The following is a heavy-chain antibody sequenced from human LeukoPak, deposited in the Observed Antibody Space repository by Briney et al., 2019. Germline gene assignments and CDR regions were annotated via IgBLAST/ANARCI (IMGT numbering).Heavy chain of an antibody. Sequence: GGSLRLSCAASGFTFSNYYMSWVRRAPGKGLEWVANIKQDGSERFYGDSVTGRFTISRDNAKNSLYLQMNSLRAEDTAVYYCARGGIQLWLPPYYFDYWGQGTLVTVSS. D-gene: IGHD5-18*01. CDR2: IKQDGSER. CDR1: GFTFSNYY. CDR3: ARGGIQLWLPPYYFDY. V-gene: IGHV3-7*01. J-gene: IGHJ4*02.